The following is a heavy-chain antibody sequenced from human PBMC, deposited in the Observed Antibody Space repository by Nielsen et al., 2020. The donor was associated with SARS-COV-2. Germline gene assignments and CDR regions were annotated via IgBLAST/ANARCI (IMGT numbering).Heavy chain of an antibody. D-gene: IGHD6-13*01. Sequence: WIRQPPGKGLEWIGSIYYSGSTYYNPSLKSRVTISVDTSKNQFSLKLSSVTATDTVVYYCASPYSSSWYPGAFDYWGQGTLVTVSS. CDR3: ASPYSSSWYPGAFDY. CDR2: IYYSGST. J-gene: IGHJ4*02. V-gene: IGHV4-39*07.